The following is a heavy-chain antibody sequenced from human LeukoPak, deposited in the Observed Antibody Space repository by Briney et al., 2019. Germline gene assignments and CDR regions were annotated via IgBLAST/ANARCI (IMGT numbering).Heavy chain of an antibody. CDR3: ARAGYYYDSSGYYYVGVDY. V-gene: IGHV1-2*06. D-gene: IGHD3-22*01. CDR2: INPNSGGT. Sequence: GASVKVSXKASGYTFTGYYMHWVRQAPGQGLEWIGRINPNSGGTNYAQKFQGRVTMTRDTSISTAYMELSRLRSDDTAVYYCARAGYYYDSSGYYYVGVDYWGQGTLVTVSS. CDR1: GYTFTGYY. J-gene: IGHJ4*02.